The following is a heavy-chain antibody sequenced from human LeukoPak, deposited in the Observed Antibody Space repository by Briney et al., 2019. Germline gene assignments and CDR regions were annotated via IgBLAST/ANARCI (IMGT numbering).Heavy chain of an antibody. CDR1: GGSISSSTYY. Sequence: SETLSLTCSVSGGSISSSTYYWGWIRQPPGKGLEWIGSIYDSGITYYNPSLKSRVTISVDTSKNQFSLKLSSVTAADTAVHYCARDLSNFWSGYFNWFDPWGQGTLVTVSS. D-gene: IGHD3-3*01. CDR3: ARDLSNFWSGYFNWFDP. CDR2: IYDSGIT. V-gene: IGHV4-39*07. J-gene: IGHJ5*02.